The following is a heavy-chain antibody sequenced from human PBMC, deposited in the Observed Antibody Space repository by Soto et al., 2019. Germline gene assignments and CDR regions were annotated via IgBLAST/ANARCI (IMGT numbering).Heavy chain of an antibody. CDR3: ARELGITGTTPDEVSAFDY. CDR1: GGTFSSYT. CDR2: IIPILGIA. Sequence: QVPLVQSGAEVKKPGSSVKVSCKASGGTFSSYTISWVRQAPGQGLEWMGRIIPILGIANYAQKFQGRVTITADKSTSTAYMERSSRRSEDTAVYYCARELGITGTTPDEVSAFDYWGQGTLVTVSS. D-gene: IGHD1-20*01. J-gene: IGHJ4*02. V-gene: IGHV1-69*08.